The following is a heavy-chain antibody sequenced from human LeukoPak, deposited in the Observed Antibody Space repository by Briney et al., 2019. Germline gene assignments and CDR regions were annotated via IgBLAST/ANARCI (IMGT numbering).Heavy chain of an antibody. V-gene: IGHV3-15*07. Sequence: AGGSLRLSCAASGFTFSNAWMSWVRQAPGKGLEWVGRIKSKTDGGTTDYAAPVKARFTISRDDSKNTLYLQLNSLITEDTAVYCCTTSLRYCSSTSCYVYRSYYYYGMDVWGQGTTVTVSS. CDR3: TTSLRYCSSTSCYVYRSYYYYGMDV. J-gene: IGHJ6*02. CDR1: GFTFSNAW. CDR2: IKSKTDGGTT. D-gene: IGHD2-2*01.